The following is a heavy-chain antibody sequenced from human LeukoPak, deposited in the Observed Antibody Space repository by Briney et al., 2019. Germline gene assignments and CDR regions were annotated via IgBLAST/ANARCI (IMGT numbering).Heavy chain of an antibody. Sequence: ASVKVSCKTSGYTFTDYYMHWVRQAHGQGLEWMGWVNPNSGGTTYAQNFQGRVTLTRDTSISTTYMELSRLRSDDTAVYYCARGGALDYWGQGTLVTVSS. D-gene: IGHD3-16*01. J-gene: IGHJ4*02. CDR3: ARGGALDY. V-gene: IGHV1-2*02. CDR1: GYTFTDYY. CDR2: VNPNSGGT.